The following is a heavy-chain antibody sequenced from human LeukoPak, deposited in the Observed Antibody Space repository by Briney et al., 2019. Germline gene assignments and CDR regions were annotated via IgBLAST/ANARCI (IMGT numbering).Heavy chain of an antibody. D-gene: IGHD5-18*01. Sequence: GASVKVSCKASGGTFSYYTISWVRQAPGQGLEWMGRIIPFLGITNYAQKFQGRVTITADKSTSTAYMELSSLRSEDTAVYYCASPPRGYSYGYFFDYWGQGTLVTVSS. V-gene: IGHV1-69*02. CDR3: ASPPRGYSYGYFFDY. J-gene: IGHJ4*02. CDR1: GGTFSYYT. CDR2: IIPFLGIT.